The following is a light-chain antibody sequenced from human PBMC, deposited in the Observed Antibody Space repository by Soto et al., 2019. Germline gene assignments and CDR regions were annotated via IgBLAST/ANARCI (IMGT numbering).Light chain of an antibody. Sequence: ELTQSPSVSVAPGQTARITCGGNNIGSKNVHWFQQRPGQAPVLVVFDDDDRPSGIPDRFSGSNSGNTAALTIGRVEAGDEADYYCQVWDSDVLHHVFGTGTKVTVL. CDR1: NIGSKN. V-gene: IGLV3-21*02. J-gene: IGLJ1*01. CDR2: DDD. CDR3: QVWDSDVLHHV.